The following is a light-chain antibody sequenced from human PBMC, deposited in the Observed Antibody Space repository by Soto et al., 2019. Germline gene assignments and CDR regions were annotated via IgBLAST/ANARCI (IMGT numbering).Light chain of an antibody. V-gene: IGLV6-57*04. J-gene: IGLJ2*01. CDR2: EDN. Sequence: NFMLTQPHSVSESPGKTVTISCTRSSGSIASNYVQWYQQRPGSAPTPVIYEDNERPSGVPDRFSGSIDSSSTSASLTISVLKTDDEADYYCQSYHSGNVVFGGGTKLTVL. CDR1: SGSIASNY. CDR3: QSYHSGNVV.